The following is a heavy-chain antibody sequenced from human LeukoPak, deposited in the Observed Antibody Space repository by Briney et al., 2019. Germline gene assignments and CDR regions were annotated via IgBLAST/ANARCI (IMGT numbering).Heavy chain of an antibody. CDR2: IKQDGGEK. CDR3: ARTTVDGAFDI. V-gene: IGHV3-7*01. J-gene: IGHJ3*02. Sequence: AGGSLRLSCAASGFSFSIYWMSWVRQAPGKGLEWVANIKQDGGEKYYVDSVKGRFTISRDNAKNSLYLQMNSLRAEDTAVYYCARTTVDGAFDIWGRGTMVTVSS. CDR1: GFSFSIYW. D-gene: IGHD4-23*01.